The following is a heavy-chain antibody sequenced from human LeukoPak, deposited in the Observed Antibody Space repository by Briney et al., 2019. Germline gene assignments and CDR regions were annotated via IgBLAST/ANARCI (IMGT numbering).Heavy chain of an antibody. CDR3: AAATTVVTWGPLMDV. V-gene: IGHV4-34*01. Sequence: PSETLSLTCAVYGGSFSGYYWSWIRQPPGKGLEWIGEINHSGSTNYNPSLKSRVTISVDTSKNQFSLKLSSVTAADTAVYYCAAATTVVTWGPLMDVWGQGTTVAVSS. J-gene: IGHJ6*02. CDR1: GGSFSGYY. D-gene: IGHD4-23*01. CDR2: INHSGST.